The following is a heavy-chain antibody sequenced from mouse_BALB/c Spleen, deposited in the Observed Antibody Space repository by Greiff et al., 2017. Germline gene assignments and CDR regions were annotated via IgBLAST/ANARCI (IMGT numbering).Heavy chain of an antibody. CDR1: GYSITSDYA. V-gene: IGHV3-2*02. CDR3: ARYRNYYAMDY. CDR2: ISYSGST. Sequence: EVQGVESGPGLVKPSQSLSLTCTVTGYSITSDYAWNWIRQFPGNKLEWMGYISYSGSTSYNPSLKSRISITRDTSKNQFFLQLNSVTTEDTATYYCARYRNYYAMDYWGQGTSVTVSS. D-gene: IGHD2-1*01. J-gene: IGHJ4*01.